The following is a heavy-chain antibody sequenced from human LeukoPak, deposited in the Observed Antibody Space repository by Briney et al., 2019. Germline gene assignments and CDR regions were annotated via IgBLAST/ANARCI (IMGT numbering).Heavy chain of an antibody. CDR2: INAGNGNT. J-gene: IGHJ2*01. CDR3: ARDRIIQYYYGSGSYYWYFDL. V-gene: IGHV1-3*01. D-gene: IGHD3-10*01. CDR1: GYTFTSYA. Sequence: ASVKVSCKASGYTFTSYAMHWVRQAPGQRLEWMGWINAGNGNTKYSQEFQGRVTITRDTSASTAYMELSRLRSDDTAVYYCARDRIIQYYYGSGSYYWYFDLWGRGTLVTVSS.